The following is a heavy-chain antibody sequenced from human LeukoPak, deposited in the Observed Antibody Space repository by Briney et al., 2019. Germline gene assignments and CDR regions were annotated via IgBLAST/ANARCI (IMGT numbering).Heavy chain of an antibody. CDR2: ISNDGGGT. CDR1: GFIFNNYG. J-gene: IGHJ5*02. V-gene: IGHV3-23*01. Sequence: PGGSLRLSCAASGFIFNNYGLIWVRQAPGKGLEWVSAISNDGGGTTYADFVNGRFTISRDNSKNTLFLQMNRLRAEDTALYYCAKGSSGYFADLWGQGTLVTVSS. CDR3: AKGSSGYFADL. D-gene: IGHD3-22*01.